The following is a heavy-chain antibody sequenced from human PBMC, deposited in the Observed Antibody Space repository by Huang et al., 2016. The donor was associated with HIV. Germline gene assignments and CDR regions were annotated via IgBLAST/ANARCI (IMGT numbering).Heavy chain of an antibody. V-gene: IGHV3-7*01. CDR1: GFTFSSYS. Sequence: DVQLVQSGGGLVRPGGSLRLSCAASGFTFSSYSMNWVRQAPGKGLEWVANIDQDGFEKYYVDSVEGRFTISRDNAKNSLSLQMNSLRADDTAVYYCARMSADIGSDAFHVWGQGTMVAVSS. CDR3: ARMSADIGSDAFHV. D-gene: IGHD5-12*01. CDR2: IDQDGFEK. J-gene: IGHJ3*01.